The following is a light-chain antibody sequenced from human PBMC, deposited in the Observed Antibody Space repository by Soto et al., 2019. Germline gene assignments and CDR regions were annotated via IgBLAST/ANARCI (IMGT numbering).Light chain of an antibody. CDR3: TQYNSLWT. J-gene: IGKJ1*01. CDR2: DAS. CDR1: QSISGW. V-gene: IGKV1-5*01. Sequence: DIQMTQSPSALSASVGDRVTITCRASQSISGWLAWYQQKPGKAPRLLIYDASYLERGVPSRFSGSGSGTDFTLTISDLQPDDLGTYYRTQYNSLWTFGPGTNVDIK.